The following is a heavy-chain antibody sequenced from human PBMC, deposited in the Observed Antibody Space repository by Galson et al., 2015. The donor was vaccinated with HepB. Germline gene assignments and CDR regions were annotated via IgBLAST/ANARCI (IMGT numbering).Heavy chain of an antibody. D-gene: IGHD5-24*01. CDR1: GGSISSYY. V-gene: IGHV4-59*01. Sequence: ETLSLTCTVAGGSISSYYWSWIRQPPGRELEWIGYIYYTGSTKYNPSLKSRITISVDTSKNQFSLKLSSVTAADTAVYYCARARWLRNELDCWGQGTLVTVSS. J-gene: IGHJ4*02. CDR2: IYYTGST. CDR3: ARARWLRNELDC.